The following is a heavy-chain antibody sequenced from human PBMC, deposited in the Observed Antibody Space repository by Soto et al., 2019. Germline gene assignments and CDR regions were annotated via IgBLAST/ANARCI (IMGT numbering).Heavy chain of an antibody. CDR1: GGSISSGGYS. J-gene: IGHJ5*02. Sequence: SETLSLTCAVSGGSISSGGYSWSWIRQPPGKGLEWIGYIYHSGSTYYNPSLKSRVTISVDRSKNQFSLKLSSVTAADTAVYYCARVGSGSAWSDPWGQGTLVTVSS. D-gene: IGHD3-10*01. CDR3: ARVGSGSAWSDP. CDR2: IYHSGST. V-gene: IGHV4-30-2*01.